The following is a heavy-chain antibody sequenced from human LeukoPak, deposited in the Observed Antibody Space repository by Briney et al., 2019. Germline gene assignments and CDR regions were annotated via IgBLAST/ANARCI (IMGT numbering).Heavy chain of an antibody. CDR1: GYTFTAYY. V-gene: IGHV1-2*02. CDR2: INPNSGGT. D-gene: IGHD3-22*01. J-gene: IGHJ3*02. CDR3: ARDPSYYDSSGNAFDI. Sequence: ASVKVSCKASGYTFTAYYMHWVRQAPGQGLEWMGWINPNSGGTNYAQKFQGRVTMTRDTSISTAYMELSRLRSGDTAVYYCARDPSYYDSSGNAFDIWGQGTMVTVSS.